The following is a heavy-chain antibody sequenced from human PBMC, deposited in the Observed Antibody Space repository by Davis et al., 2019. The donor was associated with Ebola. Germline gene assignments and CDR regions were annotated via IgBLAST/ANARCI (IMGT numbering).Heavy chain of an antibody. J-gene: IGHJ4*02. CDR2: IIPRDGSA. Sequence: AASVKVSCKASGYTFTTYSIHWVRQAPGQGLEWMRMIIPRDGSASYAHKFQDRVTMTGDTSTSTVYMDLSSLRSEDTAVYYCARAPGDLFDYWGQGTLVTVSS. V-gene: IGHV1-46*01. D-gene: IGHD2-21*01. CDR3: ARAPGDLFDY. CDR1: GYTFTTYS.